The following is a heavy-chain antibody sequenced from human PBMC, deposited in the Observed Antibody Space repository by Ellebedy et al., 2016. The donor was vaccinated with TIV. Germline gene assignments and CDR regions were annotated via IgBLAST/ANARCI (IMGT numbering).Heavy chain of an antibody. D-gene: IGHD1-26*01. CDR2: ISYDGSNS. CDR3: AKESGVGGTNSYFDY. CDR1: GFPFSSYG. J-gene: IGHJ4*02. Sequence: GESLKISCAASGFPFSSYGMHWVRQAPGKGLEWVAVISYDGSNSYYGDSVKGRFTISRDNSKNTLYLQMNSLRLEDTAVYYCAKESGVGGTNSYFDYWGQGSLVTVSS. V-gene: IGHV3-30*18.